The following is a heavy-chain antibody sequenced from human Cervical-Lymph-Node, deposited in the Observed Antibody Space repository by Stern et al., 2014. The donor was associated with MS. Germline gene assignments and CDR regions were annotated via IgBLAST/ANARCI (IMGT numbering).Heavy chain of an antibody. Sequence: QMQLVQSGAEVKKPGASVKVSCKASGYTFTSYGISWVRQAPGQGLEWMGWISAYNGNTNYAQKLQGRVTMTTDTSTSTAYMELRSLRSDDTAVYYCARGYSSGIAERVHEYFDYWGQGTLVTVSS. CDR3: ARGYSSGIAERVHEYFDY. J-gene: IGHJ4*02. D-gene: IGHD6-19*01. CDR2: ISAYNGNT. CDR1: GYTFTSYG. V-gene: IGHV1-18*04.